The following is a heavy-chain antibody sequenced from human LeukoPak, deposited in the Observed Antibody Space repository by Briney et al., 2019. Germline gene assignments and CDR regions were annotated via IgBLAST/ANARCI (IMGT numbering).Heavy chain of an antibody. CDR3: ARNSFAELMLLGSAYGMDV. CDR2: IKEDGSEK. V-gene: IGHV3-7*01. CDR1: PFTSSGHW. Sequence: GGSLRLSCAASPFTSSGHWMSWVRQAPGKGLEWVANIKEDGSEKYYLDSVKGRFTISRDNAKNSLHLQINSLRVEDTAVYYCARNSFAELMLLGSAYGMDVWGQGTTVIVSS. J-gene: IGHJ6*02. D-gene: IGHD2-8*01.